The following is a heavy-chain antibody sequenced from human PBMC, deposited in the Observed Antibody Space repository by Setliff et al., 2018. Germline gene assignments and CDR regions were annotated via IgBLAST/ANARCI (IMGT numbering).Heavy chain of an antibody. Sequence: PSETLSLTCSVSGYSISSGYYWGWIRQPPGKGLEWIGSIYHNGNSYYNPSLKSRVTISVDTSKNQFSLKLSSVTAADTAVYYCARSAGYSSSWYNYYYGMDVWGQGTTVTV. CDR2: IYHNGNS. CDR3: ARSAGYSSSWYNYYYGMDV. V-gene: IGHV4-38-2*01. D-gene: IGHD6-13*01. J-gene: IGHJ6*02. CDR1: GYSISSGYY.